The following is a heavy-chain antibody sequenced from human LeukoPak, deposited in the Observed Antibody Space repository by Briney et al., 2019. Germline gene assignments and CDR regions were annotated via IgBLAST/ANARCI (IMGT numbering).Heavy chain of an antibody. CDR2: INHSGGT. J-gene: IGHJ5*02. Sequence: SETLSLTCAVYGGSFSGYYWSWIRQPPEKGLEWIGEINHSGGTKYNPSLKSRVTISVDTSKNQFSLKLSSVTAADTAVYYCARGRLYYDILTGYSTGRWFDPWGQGTLVTVSS. V-gene: IGHV4-34*01. CDR3: ARGRLYYDILTGYSTGRWFDP. D-gene: IGHD3-9*01. CDR1: GGSFSGYY.